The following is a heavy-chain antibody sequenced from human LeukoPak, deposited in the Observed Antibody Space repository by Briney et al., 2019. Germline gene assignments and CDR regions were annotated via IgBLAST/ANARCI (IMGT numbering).Heavy chain of an antibody. D-gene: IGHD1-26*01. CDR1: GFTFSSYA. CDR2: INSGGDDT. Sequence: GGSLRLSCAASGFTFSSYAMSWVRQAPGKGLEWVSAINSGGDDTVHADSVKGRLTISRDNSKNILYLQMNSPRAEDTAKYYCTRGGSYAPLDYWGQGTLVTVSS. CDR3: TRGGSYAPLDY. V-gene: IGHV3-23*01. J-gene: IGHJ4*02.